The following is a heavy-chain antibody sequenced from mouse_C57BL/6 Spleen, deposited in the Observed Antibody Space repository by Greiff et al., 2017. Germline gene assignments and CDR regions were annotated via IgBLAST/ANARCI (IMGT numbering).Heavy chain of an antibody. J-gene: IGHJ1*03. D-gene: IGHD1-1*02. Sequence: QVQLKQPGAELVRPGSSVKLSCKASGYTFTSYWMHWVKQRPIQGLEWIGNIDPSDSETHYNQKFKDKATLTVDKSSSTAYMQLSSLTSEDSAVYYCAREGTIPTTWYFDVWGTGTTVTVSS. CDR1: GYTFTSYW. CDR3: AREGTIPTTWYFDV. CDR2: IDPSDSET. V-gene: IGHV1-52*01.